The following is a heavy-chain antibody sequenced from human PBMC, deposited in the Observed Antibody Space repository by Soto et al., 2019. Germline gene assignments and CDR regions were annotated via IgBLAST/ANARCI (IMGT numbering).Heavy chain of an antibody. CDR2: IKSKTDGGTT. CDR1: GFTFSNAW. J-gene: IGHJ4*02. V-gene: IGHV3-15*01. Sequence: GGSLRLSCAASGFTFSNAWMSWVRQAPGKGLEWVGRIKSKTDGGTTDYAAPVKGRFTISRDDSKNTLYLQMNSLKTEDTAVYYCTTDASTMVRGVEFDYWGQGTLVTVSS. CDR3: TTDASTMVRGVEFDY. D-gene: IGHD3-10*01.